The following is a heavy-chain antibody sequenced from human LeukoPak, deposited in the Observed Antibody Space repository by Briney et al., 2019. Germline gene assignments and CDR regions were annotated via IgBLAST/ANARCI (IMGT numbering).Heavy chain of an antibody. J-gene: IGHJ3*02. D-gene: IGHD1-26*01. V-gene: IGHV4-59*01. CDR1: GGSISSNY. CDR2: IYYSGST. Sequence: SETLSLTCTVSGGSISSNYWSWIRQPPGKGLEWIGYIYYSGSTNYNPSLKSRVTISVDTSKNQFSLKLSSVTAADTAVYYCARNGGKWELKGAFDIWGQGTMVTVSS. CDR3: ARNGGKWELKGAFDI.